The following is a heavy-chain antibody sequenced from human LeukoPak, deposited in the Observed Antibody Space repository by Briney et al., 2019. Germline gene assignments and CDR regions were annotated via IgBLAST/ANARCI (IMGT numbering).Heavy chain of an antibody. V-gene: IGHV1-2*02. Sequence: ASVKVSCKASGYTFTDYFLHWVRQAPGHGIEWMGWNNSNSGGTHYAHKFRGRVTMTRDTSISTAYMELSNLSSDDTAVYYCARDSFGHDNDFDYWGQGTLVTVSS. J-gene: IGHJ4*02. CDR3: ARDSFGHDNDFDY. D-gene: IGHD3-10*01. CDR2: NNSNSGGT. CDR1: GYTFTDYF.